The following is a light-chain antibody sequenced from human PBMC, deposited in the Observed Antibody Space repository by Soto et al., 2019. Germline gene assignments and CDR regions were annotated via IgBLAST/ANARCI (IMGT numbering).Light chain of an antibody. CDR1: QSVSSSY. CDR3: HQYGTSPQT. CDR2: GAS. V-gene: IGKV3-20*01. Sequence: EVVLTQSPGTVSLSPGXRATLSCRASQSVSSSYLAWYQHKRGQAPRLLMYGASSRATGVPDRFSGWGSGTDFTLTISRLEPEDFAVYYCHQYGTSPQTFGQGTKVDIK. J-gene: IGKJ1*01.